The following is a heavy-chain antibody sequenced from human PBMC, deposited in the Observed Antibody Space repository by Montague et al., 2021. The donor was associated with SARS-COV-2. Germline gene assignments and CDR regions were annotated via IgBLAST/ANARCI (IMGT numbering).Heavy chain of an antibody. Sequence: TLSLTCTVSGGSISSGGYYWSWIRQHPGKGLEWIGYIYYSGSTYYNPSLESRVTISVDTSKNQFSLKLSSVTAADTAVYYCARVQRITIFGVVTYFDYWGQGTLVTVSS. CDR1: GGSISSGGYY. V-gene: IGHV4-31*03. CDR3: ARVQRITIFGVVTYFDY. J-gene: IGHJ4*02. D-gene: IGHD3-3*01. CDR2: IYYSGST.